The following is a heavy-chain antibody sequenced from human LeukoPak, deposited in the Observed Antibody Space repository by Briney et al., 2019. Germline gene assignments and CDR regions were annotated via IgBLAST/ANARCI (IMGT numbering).Heavy chain of an antibody. Sequence: GGSLRLSCAASGFTFSSYGMHWVPQATGKGLECVSAIGTSGDTYYPGSVKGRFTISRENAKNSLYLQMNSLRAGDTAVYYCARAGYASGSYGYDYWGQGTLVTVSS. CDR1: GFTFSSYG. V-gene: IGHV3-13*01. CDR3: ARAGYASGSYGYDY. CDR2: IGTSGDT. D-gene: IGHD3-10*01. J-gene: IGHJ4*02.